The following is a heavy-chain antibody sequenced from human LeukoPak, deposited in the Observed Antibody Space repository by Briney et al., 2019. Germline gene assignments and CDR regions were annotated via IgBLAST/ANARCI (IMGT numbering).Heavy chain of an antibody. J-gene: IGHJ6*03. CDR3: AREGRSTYDFWSGYSHYYYYYMDV. D-gene: IGHD3-3*01. V-gene: IGHV3-53*01. CDR1: GFTVSSNY. Sequence: PGGSLRLSCAASGFTVSSNYMSWVRQAPGKGLEWVSVIYSGGSTYYADSVKGRFTISRDNSKNTLYLQMNSLRAEDTAVYHCAREGRSTYDFWSGYSHYYYYYMDVWGKGTTVTVSS. CDR2: IYSGGST.